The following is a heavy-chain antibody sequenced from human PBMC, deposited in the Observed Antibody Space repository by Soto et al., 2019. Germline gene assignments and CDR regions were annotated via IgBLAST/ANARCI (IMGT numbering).Heavy chain of an antibody. CDR2: ISSSSSYI. V-gene: IGHV3-21*01. CDR3: ARREGDSSGYYYYYYGMDV. J-gene: IGHJ6*02. CDR1: GFTFSGYS. Sequence: GGSLRLSCAASGFTFSGYSMNWVRQAPGKGLEWVSSISSSSSYIYYADSVKGRFTISRDNAKNSLYLQMNSLRAEDTAVYYCARREGDSSGYYYYYYGMDVWGQGTTVTVSS. D-gene: IGHD3-22*01.